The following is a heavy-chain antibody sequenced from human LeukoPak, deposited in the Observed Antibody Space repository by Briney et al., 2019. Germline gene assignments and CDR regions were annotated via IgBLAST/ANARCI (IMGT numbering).Heavy chain of an antibody. Sequence: SETLSLTCAVYGGSFNGYYWSWIRQPPGKGLEWIGEINHSESTNYNPSLKSRVSISVDTSKNQFSLKLLSAVTAADTAVYYCARQEIGNCSSSSCYSFDYWGQGTLVTVSS. CDR3: ARQEIGNCSSSSCYSFDY. V-gene: IGHV4-34*01. CDR2: INHSEST. CDR1: GGSFNGYY. J-gene: IGHJ4*02. D-gene: IGHD2-2*01.